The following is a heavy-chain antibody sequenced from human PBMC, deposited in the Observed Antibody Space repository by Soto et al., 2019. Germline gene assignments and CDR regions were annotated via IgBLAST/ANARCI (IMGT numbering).Heavy chain of an antibody. Sequence: EVQLVESGGGLVQRGGSLRLSCAASGFTFGIYSMNWVRQAPGKGLEWISYINGSSSTMYYADSVKGRFIISRDNADNSLHLQMNSLREADTAVYYCARGDRFRCSGDRCFSDGLFLSWGQGTLVTVSS. CDR1: GFTFGIYS. D-gene: IGHD2-15*01. J-gene: IGHJ5*02. CDR2: INGSSSTM. V-gene: IGHV3-48*02. CDR3: ARGDRFRCSGDRCFSDGLFLS.